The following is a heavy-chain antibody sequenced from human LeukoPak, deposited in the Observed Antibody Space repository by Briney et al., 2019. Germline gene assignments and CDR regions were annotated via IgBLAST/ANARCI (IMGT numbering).Heavy chain of an antibody. CDR2: INSDGSST. V-gene: IGHV3-74*01. CDR3: AKAERYCGGDCYPYYFDY. J-gene: IGHJ4*02. CDR1: GFTFSSYW. D-gene: IGHD2-21*02. Sequence: GGSLRLSCAASGFTFSSYWMHWVRQAPGKGLVWVLRINSDGSSTSYADSVKGRFTISRDNAKNTLYLQMNSLRAEDTAVYYCAKAERYCGGDCYPYYFDYWGQGTLVTVSS.